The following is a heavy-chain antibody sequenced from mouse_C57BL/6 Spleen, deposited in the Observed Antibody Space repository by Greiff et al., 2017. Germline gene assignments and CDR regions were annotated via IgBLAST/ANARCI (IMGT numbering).Heavy chain of an antibody. Sequence: QVQLKQPGAELVMPGASVKLSCKASGYTFTSYWMHWVKQRPGQGLEWIGEIDPSDSYTNYNQKFKGKSTLTVDKSSSTAYMQLSSLTSEDSAVYYCARKDGDWYFDVWGTGTTVTVSS. CDR1: GYTFTSYW. J-gene: IGHJ1*03. CDR3: ARKDGDWYFDV. V-gene: IGHV1-69*01. CDR2: IDPSDSYT.